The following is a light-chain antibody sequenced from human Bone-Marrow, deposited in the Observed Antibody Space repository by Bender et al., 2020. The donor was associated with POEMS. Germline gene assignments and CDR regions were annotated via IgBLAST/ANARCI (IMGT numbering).Light chain of an antibody. CDR2: KND. J-gene: IGLJ3*02. Sequence: QSVLTQPPSASGTPGQRVTISCSGSSPNIGTNSVYWYQQFPGTAPKLLISKNDQRPSGVPDRFSGSKSGTSASLAITGLQAEDEGDYYCQSYDNSLGGWVFGGGTKLTVL. CDR3: QSYDNSLGGWV. CDR1: SPNIGTNS. V-gene: IGLV1-47*01.